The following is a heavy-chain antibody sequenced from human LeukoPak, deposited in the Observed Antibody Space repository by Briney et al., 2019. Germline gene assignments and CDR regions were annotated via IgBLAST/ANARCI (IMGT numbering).Heavy chain of an antibody. D-gene: IGHD2-15*01. Sequence: ASVKVSCKAPGYTFTSYGITWVRQAPGQGLEWMGWISAYNGNTNYAQKFQGRLTMTTDTSTNTAYMELRSLRPDDTAVYYCARDFFHGHCSGLTCFLLDSWGQGSLVTVSS. CDR1: GYTFTSYG. J-gene: IGHJ4*02. CDR2: ISAYNGNT. V-gene: IGHV1-18*01. CDR3: ARDFFHGHCSGLTCFLLDS.